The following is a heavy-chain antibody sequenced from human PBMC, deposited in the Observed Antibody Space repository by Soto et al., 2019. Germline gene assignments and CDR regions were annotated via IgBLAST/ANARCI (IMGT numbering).Heavy chain of an antibody. CDR3: ARVWGGAFDIWGQGTMVTVSSGKDV. CDR1: GVSVSSGSYY. CDR2: ISYSGST. V-gene: IGHV4-61*01. D-gene: IGHD2-8*01. J-gene: IGHJ6*02. Sequence: SETLSLTCTVSGVSVSSGSYYWSWIRRHPGKGLEWVGYISYSGSTNYNPSFKSRVTISVDTSKNQFSMKLSSVTAADTAVYYCARVWGGAFDIWGQGTMVTVSSGKDVWGQGTTVTVSS.